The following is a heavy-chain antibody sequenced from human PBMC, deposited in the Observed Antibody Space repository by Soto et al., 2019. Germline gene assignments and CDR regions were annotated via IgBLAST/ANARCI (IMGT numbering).Heavy chain of an antibody. V-gene: IGHV3-23*01. CDR2: ISGSGRST. CDR3: AKEKTYSSGWDGMDV. Sequence: GGSLRLSCASSGFTFSSYAMSWVRQAPGKGLEWVSAISGSGRSTYYADSVKGRFTISRDNSKNTLYLQMNSLRAEDTAVYYCAKEKTYSSGWDGMDVWGQGTTVTVSS. D-gene: IGHD6-19*01. CDR1: GFTFSSYA. J-gene: IGHJ6*02.